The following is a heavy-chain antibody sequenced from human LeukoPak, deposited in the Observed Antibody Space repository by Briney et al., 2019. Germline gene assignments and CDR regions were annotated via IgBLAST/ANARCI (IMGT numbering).Heavy chain of an antibody. D-gene: IGHD7-27*01. CDR2: INPDGRDT. J-gene: IGHJ4*02. V-gene: IGHV3-7*03. CDR3: AKDGGLWVSAHWGDS. Sequence: PGGSLRLSCVVSGFTFNRCWMNWVRQAPGKGLEWVAHINPDGRDTYYVDSVKGRFTISRDNSKNTLYLQMNSLRAEDTAVYYCAKDGGLWVSAHWGDSWGRGTLVTVSS. CDR1: GFTFNRCW.